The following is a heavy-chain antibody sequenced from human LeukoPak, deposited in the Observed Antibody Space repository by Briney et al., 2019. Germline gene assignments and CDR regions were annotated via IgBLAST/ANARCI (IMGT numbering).Heavy chain of an antibody. Sequence: PSETLSLTRSVSGGSISSTTYYWGWIRQPPGKGLEWIGSIYYSGNTHYNPSLKSRVAISVDTSRNQFSLKLTSLTAADRAVYYCAIRTDYYGSGSYQNWFDPWGQGILVTVSS. CDR3: AIRTDYYGSGSYQNWFDP. CDR2: IYYSGNT. D-gene: IGHD3-10*01. J-gene: IGHJ5*02. CDR1: GGSISSTTYY. V-gene: IGHV4-39*01.